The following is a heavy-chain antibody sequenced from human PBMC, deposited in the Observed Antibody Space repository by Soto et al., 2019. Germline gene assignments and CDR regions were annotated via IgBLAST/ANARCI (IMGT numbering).Heavy chain of an antibody. CDR1: GFTFSSYA. V-gene: IGHV3-23*01. J-gene: IGHJ4*02. D-gene: IGHD6-6*01. CDR2: ISGSGGST. CDR3: EKDCRRRYSSSFIDY. Sequence: GGSLRLSCAASGFTFSSYAMSWIRQAPGKGLEWVSAISGSGGSTYYADSVKGRFTISRDNSKNTLYLQMNSLRAEDTAVYYCEKDCRRRYSSSFIDYWGQGTLVTVS.